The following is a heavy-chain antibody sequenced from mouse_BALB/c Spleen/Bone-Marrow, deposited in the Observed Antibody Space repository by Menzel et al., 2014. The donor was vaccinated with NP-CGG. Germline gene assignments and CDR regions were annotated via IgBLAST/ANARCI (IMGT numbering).Heavy chain of an antibody. J-gene: IGHJ2*01. CDR3: GRGDY. Sequence: EVMLVESGGGLVQPGGSRNLSCAASGFTFSSFAMPWIRQAPEKGLEWFAFLRSGSNIIHYADTVKGRFTISRDNPKNTLFLQMTSLRSEDTAMYYCGRGDYWGQGTTLTVDS. V-gene: IGHV5-17*02. CDR1: GFTFSSFA. CDR2: LRSGSNII.